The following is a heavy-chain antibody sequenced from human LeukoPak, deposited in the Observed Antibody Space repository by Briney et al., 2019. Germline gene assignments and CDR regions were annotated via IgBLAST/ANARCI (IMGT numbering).Heavy chain of an antibody. V-gene: IGHV3-7*01. CDR2: MNEDGRER. J-gene: IGHJ4*02. CDR3: ARETPSRRDGYNDY. D-gene: IGHD5-24*01. CDR1: GFTFSTFW. Sequence: GGSLRLSCAASGFTFSTFWMTWVRLAPGKGLEWVANMNEDGRERYSVDSVKGRFTISRDNAKNSLYLQMNNLRADDSAVYYCARETPSRRDGYNDYWGQGTLVTVSS.